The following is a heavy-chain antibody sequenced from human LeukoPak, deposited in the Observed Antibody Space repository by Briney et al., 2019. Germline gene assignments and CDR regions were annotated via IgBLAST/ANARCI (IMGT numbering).Heavy chain of an antibody. D-gene: IGHD2-2*01. J-gene: IGHJ4*02. Sequence: ASVTVSYKASGYTFTNHGINWVRQAPGQGLEWMGWISAYNGNTNYAQKVQGRVTMTADTSTSTAYMEPRSLRSDDTAVYYCARVDGRYCSSTSCYAWDHWGQGTLVTVSS. CDR3: ARVDGRYCSSTSCYAWDH. CDR1: GYTFTNHG. V-gene: IGHV1-18*01. CDR2: ISAYNGNT.